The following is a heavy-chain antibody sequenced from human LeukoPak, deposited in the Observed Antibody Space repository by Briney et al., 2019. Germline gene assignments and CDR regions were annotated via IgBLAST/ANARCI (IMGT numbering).Heavy chain of an antibody. J-gene: IGHJ4*02. Sequence: WASVKVSCKASGYTFTSYDINWVRQATGQGLEWMGWMNPNSGNTGYAQKFQGRVTMTRNTSISTAYMELSSLRSEDTAVYYCASVIAAGKGDFDYWGQGTLVTVSS. V-gene: IGHV1-8*01. CDR3: ASVIAAGKGDFDY. CDR2: MNPNSGNT. D-gene: IGHD6-13*01. CDR1: GYTFTSYD.